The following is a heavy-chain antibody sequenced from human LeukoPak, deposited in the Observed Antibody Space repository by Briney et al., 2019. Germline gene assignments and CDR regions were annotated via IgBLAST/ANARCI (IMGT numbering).Heavy chain of an antibody. CDR1: GFTFSSYA. V-gene: IGHV3-30-3*01. CDR2: ISYDGSNK. D-gene: IGHD2-21*02. Sequence: PGGSLRLSCAASGFTFSSYAMHWVRQAPGKGLEWVAVISYDGSNKYYADSVKGRFTISRDNSKNTLYLQMNSLGAEDTAVYYCAREGDGWLLCWGQGTLVTVSS. J-gene: IGHJ4*02. CDR3: AREGDGWLLC.